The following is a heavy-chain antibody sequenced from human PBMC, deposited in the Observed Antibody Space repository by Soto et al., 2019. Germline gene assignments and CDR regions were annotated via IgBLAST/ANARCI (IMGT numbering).Heavy chain of an antibody. Sequence: GWSLRLSCEASGFTFTNYAMNWVRQAPGKGLEWVSIVSNRGDSTNYADSVTGRFTISRDNSKSTVSLQMNSLRVEDSAVYYCAKAKAVDGFLYFDYWGQGTLGTVSS. CDR3: AKAKAVDGFLYFDY. D-gene: IGHD6-19*01. J-gene: IGHJ4*02. V-gene: IGHV3-23*01. CDR2: VSNRGDST. CDR1: GFTFTNYA.